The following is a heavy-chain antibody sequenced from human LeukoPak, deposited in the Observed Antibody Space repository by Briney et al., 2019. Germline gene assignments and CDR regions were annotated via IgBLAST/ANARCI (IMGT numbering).Heavy chain of an antibody. V-gene: IGHV3-7*04. CDR1: GFTFSSSW. D-gene: IGHD6-19*01. CDR3: ARAWSYSTGWYNY. Sequence: PGGSLRLSCAVSGFTFSSSWMSWVRQAPGKGLEWVANIKHDGSEEFYVDSLKGRFTISRDKAKNSMYLQMNSLRVEDTAWYYCARAWSYSTGWYNYWGQGTLVTVSS. CDR2: IKHDGSEE. J-gene: IGHJ4*02.